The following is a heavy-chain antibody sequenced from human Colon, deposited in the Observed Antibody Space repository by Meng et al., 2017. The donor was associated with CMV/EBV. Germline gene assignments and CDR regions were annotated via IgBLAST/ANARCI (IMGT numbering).Heavy chain of an antibody. CDR3: TTLLRGF. D-gene: IGHD2-15*01. Sequence: LRLSWAASGCTFTNAAMTWVRQASGKGLEWIGRIKSKIDGGKIDYAAPVRGRFAISRDDSKATVYLQIDTLEIEDTGMYYCTTLLRGFWGQGTLVTVSS. CDR1: GCTFTNAA. J-gene: IGHJ4*02. CDR2: IKSKIDGGKI. V-gene: IGHV3-15*01.